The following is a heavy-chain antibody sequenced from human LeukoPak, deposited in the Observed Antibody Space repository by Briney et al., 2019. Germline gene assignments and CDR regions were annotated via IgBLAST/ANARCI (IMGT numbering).Heavy chain of an antibody. Sequence: ASVKVSCKASGYTFTVYYMHWVRQAPGQGLEWMGWINPNSGGTNYAQKFQGRVTMTRDTSISTAYMELSRLRSDDTAVYYCARRLSRLSHQFDYWGQGTLVTVSS. J-gene: IGHJ4*02. V-gene: IGHV1-2*02. CDR2: INPNSGGT. D-gene: IGHD2/OR15-2a*01. CDR3: ARRLSRLSHQFDY. CDR1: GYTFTVYY.